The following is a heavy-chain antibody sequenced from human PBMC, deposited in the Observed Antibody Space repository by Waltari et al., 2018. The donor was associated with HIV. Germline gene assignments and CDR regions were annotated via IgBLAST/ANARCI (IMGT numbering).Heavy chain of an antibody. Sequence: QVQLVQSGAEVKKPGSSVKVSCKASGGTFSSYAISWVRQAPGQGLEWMGRIIPILGIANYAQKVQGRVTITADKSTSTAYMELSSLRSEDTAVYYCARRLVSRRTVEWLPNYWGQGTLVTVSS. D-gene: IGHD5-12*01. V-gene: IGHV1-69*04. CDR3: ARRLVSRRTVEWLPNY. CDR1: GGTFSSYA. CDR2: IIPILGIA. J-gene: IGHJ4*02.